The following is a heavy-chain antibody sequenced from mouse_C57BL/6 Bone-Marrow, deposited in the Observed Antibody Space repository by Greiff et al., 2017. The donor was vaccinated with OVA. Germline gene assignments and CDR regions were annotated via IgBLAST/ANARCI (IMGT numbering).Heavy chain of an antibody. CDR1: GYTFTDYE. D-gene: IGHD3-2*02. CDR3: TRNPQ. CDR2: IDPETGGT. V-gene: IGHV1-15*01. Sequence: VKLMESGAELVRPGASVTLSCKASGYTFTDYEMHWVKQTPVHGLEWIGAIDPETGGTAYNQKFKGKAILTADKSSSTAYMELRSLTSEDSAVYYCTRNPQWGQGTTLTVSS. J-gene: IGHJ2*01.